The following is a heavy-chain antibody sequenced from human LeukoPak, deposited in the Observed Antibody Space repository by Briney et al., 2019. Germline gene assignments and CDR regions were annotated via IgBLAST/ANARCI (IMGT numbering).Heavy chain of an antibody. CDR1: GYTFTNYH. Sequence: ASVKVSCKASGYTFTNYHMHWVRQAPGQGLEWMGWINPNSGGTNYAQKFQGRVTMTRDTSISTAYMELSRLRSDDTAVYYCASDMAYCSGGSCYSNWFDPWGQGTLVTVSS. D-gene: IGHD2-15*01. J-gene: IGHJ5*02. CDR2: INPNSGGT. CDR3: ASDMAYCSGGSCYSNWFDP. V-gene: IGHV1-2*02.